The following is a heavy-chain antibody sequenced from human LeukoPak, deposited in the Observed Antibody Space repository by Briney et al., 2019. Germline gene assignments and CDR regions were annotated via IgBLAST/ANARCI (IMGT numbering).Heavy chain of an antibody. CDR1: GFTFDDYA. D-gene: IGHD3-22*01. J-gene: IGHJ3*02. Sequence: GGSLRLSCAASGFTFDDYAMHWVRHAPGKGLEWVSGISWNSGSIGYADSVKGRFTISRDNAKNSLYLQMNSLRAEDTALYYCAKDKGYDSSGYTAFDIWGQGTMVTVSS. CDR2: ISWNSGSI. CDR3: AKDKGYDSSGYTAFDI. V-gene: IGHV3-9*01.